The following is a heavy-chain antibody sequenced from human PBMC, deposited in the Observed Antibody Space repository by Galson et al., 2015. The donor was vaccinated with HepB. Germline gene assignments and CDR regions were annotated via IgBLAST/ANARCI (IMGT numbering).Heavy chain of an antibody. J-gene: IGHJ4*02. CDR3: ARGRLLVYFDY. D-gene: IGHD2-15*01. CDR1: GFTLNNYY. Sequence: SVKVSCKASGFTLNNYYIHWVRQAPGQGLEWMGVINPTGGNSTNYAQKFQGRVTLTTDTSTSTVYMELSGLRSEDTAMYYCARGRLLVYFDYWGQGTLVTVSS. CDR2: INPTGGNST. V-gene: IGHV1-46*02.